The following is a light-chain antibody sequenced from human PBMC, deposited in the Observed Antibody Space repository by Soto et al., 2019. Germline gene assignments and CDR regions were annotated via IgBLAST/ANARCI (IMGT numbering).Light chain of an antibody. CDR3: QQYNSEPWT. CDR1: QNIETW. J-gene: IGKJ1*01. V-gene: IGKV1-5*01. Sequence: DIQMTQSPSALSGSVGDRVTITCRASQNIETWLAWYQQAPGKAPKLLIYDASTLKTGVPSRFSGSGSGTDFTLTIGSLQPDDYATYYCQQYNSEPWTFGQGTKVEIK. CDR2: DAS.